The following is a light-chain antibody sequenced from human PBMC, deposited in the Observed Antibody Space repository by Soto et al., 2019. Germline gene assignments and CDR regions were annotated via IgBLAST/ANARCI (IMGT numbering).Light chain of an antibody. CDR3: AAWDDSLSGAV. J-gene: IGLJ7*01. V-gene: IGLV1-47*01. CDR2: RNN. Sequence: QSVLTQPPSASGTPGQRGTISCSGRRSNIGSNYVYWYQQFPGTAPKLLIYRNNQRPSGVTDRFSGSKSGTSASLAISGLRSEDEADYYCAAWDDSLSGAVFGGGTQLTVL. CDR1: RSNIGSNY.